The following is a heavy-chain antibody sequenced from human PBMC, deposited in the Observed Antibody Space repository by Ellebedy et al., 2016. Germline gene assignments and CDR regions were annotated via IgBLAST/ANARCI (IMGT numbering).Heavy chain of an antibody. CDR3: ARDRGTGSQYGWYFEP. CDR1: GFTFSSYT. D-gene: IGHD2-8*02. Sequence: GGSLRLXXAASGFTFSSYTMNWVRQAPGKGLEWVSSVSSGSTYIYYADSVKGRFTISRDNAKNSLYLQMNSLRAEDTAVYYCARDRGTGSQYGWYFEPWGQGTLVTVSS. V-gene: IGHV3-21*01. J-gene: IGHJ4*02. CDR2: VSSGSTYI.